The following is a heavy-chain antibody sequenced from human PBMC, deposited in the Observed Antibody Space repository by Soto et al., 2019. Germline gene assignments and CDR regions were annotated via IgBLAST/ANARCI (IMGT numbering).Heavy chain of an antibody. CDR3: ARASRPYGGNSGLCYYYYMDV. V-gene: IGHV1-69*13. CDR1: GGTFSSYA. CDR2: IIPIFGTA. D-gene: IGHD4-17*01. J-gene: IGHJ6*03. Sequence: ASVKVSCKASGGTFSSYAISWVRQAPGQGLEWMGGIIPIFGTANYAQKFQGRVTITADESTSTAYMELSSLRSEDTAVYYCARASRPYGGNSGLCYYYYMDVWGKGTTVTVSS.